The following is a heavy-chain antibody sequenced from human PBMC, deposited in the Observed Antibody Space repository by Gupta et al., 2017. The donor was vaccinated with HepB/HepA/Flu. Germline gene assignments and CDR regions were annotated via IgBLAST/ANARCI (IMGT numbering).Heavy chain of an antibody. J-gene: IGHJ4*02. CDR2: INHSGST. CDR3: ARGWGTVAGYSSGWIKGYYFDY. V-gene: IGHV4-34*01. D-gene: IGHD6-19*01. Sequence: QVQLQHWGAGLLKPSETLSLTCAVYGGSFSGYYWSWIRQPPGKGLEWIGEINHSGSTNYNPSLKSRVTISVDTSKNQFSLKLSSVTAADTAVYYCARGWGTVAGYSSGWIKGYYFDYWGQGTLVTVSS. CDR1: GGSFSGYY.